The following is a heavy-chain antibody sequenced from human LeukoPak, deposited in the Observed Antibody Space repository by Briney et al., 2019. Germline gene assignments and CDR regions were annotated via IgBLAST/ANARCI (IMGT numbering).Heavy chain of an antibody. Sequence: PSETLSLTCTVSGGSISSYYWSWIRQPAGKGLEWIGRIYTSGSTNYNPSLKSRVTMSVDTSKNQFSLKLSPVTAADTAVYYCARDASYYYGSGSPRHFDYWGQGTLVTVSS. CDR3: ARDASYYYGSGSPRHFDY. J-gene: IGHJ4*02. V-gene: IGHV4-4*07. CDR2: IYTSGST. D-gene: IGHD3-10*01. CDR1: GGSISSYY.